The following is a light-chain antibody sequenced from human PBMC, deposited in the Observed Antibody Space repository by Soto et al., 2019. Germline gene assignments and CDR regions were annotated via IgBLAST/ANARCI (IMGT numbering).Light chain of an antibody. J-gene: IGKJ1*01. CDR3: QQRSNCPL. CDR1: QSVSSY. V-gene: IGKV3-11*01. Sequence: EIVLTQSPSTLSSSPGERATLSCRASQSVSSYLAWYQQKPGQAPTLLLYDATNRPTGLPARFSGSWSGTDSRLTISMLKPEYLAVYYGQQRSNCPLFGQGTKVEIK. CDR2: DAT.